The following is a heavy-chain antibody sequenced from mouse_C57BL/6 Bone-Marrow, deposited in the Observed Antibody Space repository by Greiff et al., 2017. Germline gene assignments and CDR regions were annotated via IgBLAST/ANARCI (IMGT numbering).Heavy chain of an antibody. V-gene: IGHV1S81*02. CDR1: GYTFTSYY. CDR3: TRGGYGGFAY. D-gene: IGHD2-2*01. CDR2: INPSNGDT. J-gene: IGHJ3*01. Sequence: QVQLQQPGAELVKPGASVMLSCKASGYTFTSYYMDWVKQRPGQGLEWIGGINPSNGDTTFKEKFKSKAILTVDKSSSTAYMQLSSLTSEDSAVYYCTRGGYGGFAYWGQGTLVTVSA.